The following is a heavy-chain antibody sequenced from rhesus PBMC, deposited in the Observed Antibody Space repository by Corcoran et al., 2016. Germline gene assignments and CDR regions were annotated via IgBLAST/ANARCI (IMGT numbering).Heavy chain of an antibody. CDR3: ARSRYYYGSGYFDY. J-gene: IGHJ4*01. V-gene: IGHV4S11*01. CDR2: IDSSGST. D-gene: IGHD3-28*01. CDR1: GGSISSSY. Sequence: QVQLQESGPGLVMPSETLSLTCAVSGGSISSSYWSWIRQAPGKGLEWIGRIDSSGSTYYNPSLKSRVTLSVDTSKNQLSLKLSSVTAADTAVDYCARSRYYYGSGYFDYWGQGVLVTVSS.